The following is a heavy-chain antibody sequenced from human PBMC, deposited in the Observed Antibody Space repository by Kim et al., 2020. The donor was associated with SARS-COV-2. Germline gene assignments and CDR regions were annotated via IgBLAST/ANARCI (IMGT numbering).Heavy chain of an antibody. J-gene: IGHJ4*02. CDR3: AMAAGATTQEVDY. D-gene: IGHD1-26*01. CDR1: GYTFTGYY. V-gene: IGHV1-2*02. CDR2: INPNSGGT. Sequence: ASVKVSCKASGYTFTGYYMHWVRQAPGQGLEWMGWINPNSGGTNYAQKFQGRVTMTRDTSISTAYMELSRLRSDDTAVYYCAMAAGATTQEVDYWGQGTLVTVSS.